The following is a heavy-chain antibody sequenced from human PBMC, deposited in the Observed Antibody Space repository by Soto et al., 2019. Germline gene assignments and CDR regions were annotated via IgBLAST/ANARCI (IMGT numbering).Heavy chain of an antibody. CDR2: IYYSGST. Sequence: SETLSLTCTVSGGSISSGGYYWSWIRQHPGKGLEWIGYIYYSGSTYCNPSLKSRVTISVDTSKNQFSLKLSFVTAADTAVYHCARGYYDYVWGSYFGYGRYFDLWGRGTLVTVSS. J-gene: IGHJ2*01. CDR3: ARGYYDYVWGSYFGYGRYFDL. CDR1: GGSISSGGYY. D-gene: IGHD3-16*01. V-gene: IGHV4-31*03.